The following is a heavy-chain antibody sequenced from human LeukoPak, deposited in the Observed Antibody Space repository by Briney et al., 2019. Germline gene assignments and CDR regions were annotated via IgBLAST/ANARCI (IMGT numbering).Heavy chain of an antibody. Sequence: ASVKVSCKASGYTFTSYGINWVRQAPGQGLEWVGWISAYNGNTNYAQKFQGRVTMTTDASTSTAYMELRSLRSDDTAVYYCARGYCSSTNCYTATAWFDPWGQGTLVTVSS. V-gene: IGHV1-18*01. CDR3: ARGYCSSTNCYTATAWFDP. D-gene: IGHD2-2*02. CDR2: ISAYNGNT. J-gene: IGHJ5*02. CDR1: GYTFTSYG.